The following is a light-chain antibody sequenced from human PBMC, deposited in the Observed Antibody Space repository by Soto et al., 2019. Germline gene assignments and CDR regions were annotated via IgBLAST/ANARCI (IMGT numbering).Light chain of an antibody. V-gene: IGKV1-27*01. J-gene: IGKJ4*01. CDR1: QAISNY. CDR2: SAS. CDR3: QQYNSAPLT. Sequence: DSEMTQSPSSLSASVGARATITCRTSQAISNYLAWYQQKPGKVPKLLIYSASTLHSGVPARFSGSGSGTDFTLTISSLQPEDVATYYCQQYNSAPLTFGGGTKLEIK.